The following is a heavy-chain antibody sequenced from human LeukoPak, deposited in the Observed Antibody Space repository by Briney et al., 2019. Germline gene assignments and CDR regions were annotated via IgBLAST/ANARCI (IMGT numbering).Heavy chain of an antibody. V-gene: IGHV4-34*01. CDR3: ARTQRFNHYYYYYMDV. CDR2: INHSGST. Sequence: PSETLSLTCAVYGGSFSGYFWSSIRQPPGNGLGWIGGINHSGSTNYNPSLKSRVTISVDTSKNQFSLKLSSVTAADTAVYYCARTQRFNHYYYYYMDVWGKGTTVTVSS. CDR1: GGSFSGYF. J-gene: IGHJ6*03. D-gene: IGHD3-3*01.